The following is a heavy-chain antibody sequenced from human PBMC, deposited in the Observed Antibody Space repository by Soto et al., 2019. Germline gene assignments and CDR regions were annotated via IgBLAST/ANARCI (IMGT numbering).Heavy chain of an antibody. D-gene: IGHD1-1*01. Sequence: SVKVSCKAAGGAFSSYTISWVRQAPGQGLEWMGRIIPILGIANYAQKFQGRVTITADKSTSTAYMELSSLRSEDTAVYYCARDEGGIPGTVWGQGTMVTVSS. V-gene: IGHV1-69*04. J-gene: IGHJ3*01. CDR1: GGAFSSYT. CDR3: ARDEGGIPGTV. CDR2: IIPILGIA.